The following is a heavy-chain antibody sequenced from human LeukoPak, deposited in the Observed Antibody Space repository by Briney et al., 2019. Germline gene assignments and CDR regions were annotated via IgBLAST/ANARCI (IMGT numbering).Heavy chain of an antibody. CDR3: AKDISSYYYGSGSYGGSYFDY. V-gene: IGHV3-30*02. CDR1: GFTFATFG. CDR2: IRFDGNTQ. J-gene: IGHJ4*02. D-gene: IGHD3-10*01. Sequence: GGSLRLSCAASGFTFATFGIHWVRQAPGKGLEWVAFIRFDGNTQYYADSVKGRFTISRDNAKNTLHLQMNSLRAEDTALYYCAKDISSYYYGSGSYGGSYFDYWGQGTLVTVSS.